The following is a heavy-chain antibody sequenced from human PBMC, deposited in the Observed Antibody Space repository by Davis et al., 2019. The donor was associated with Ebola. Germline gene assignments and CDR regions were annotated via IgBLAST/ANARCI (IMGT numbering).Heavy chain of an antibody. CDR2: IDWDDDK. CDR1: GFSLSTSGMC. V-gene: IGHV2-70*11. Sequence: SGPTLVKPTQTLTLTCTFSGFSLSTSGMCVSWIRQPTGKALEWLARIDWDDDKYYSTSLKTRLTISKDTSKNQVVLTMTNMDPVDTATYYCARIPLIAAAGPLGMDVWGQGTTVTVSS. CDR3: ARIPLIAAAGPLGMDV. D-gene: IGHD6-13*01. J-gene: IGHJ6*02.